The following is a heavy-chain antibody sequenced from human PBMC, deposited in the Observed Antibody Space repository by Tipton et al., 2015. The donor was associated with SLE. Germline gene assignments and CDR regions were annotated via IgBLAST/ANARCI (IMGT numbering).Heavy chain of an antibody. J-gene: IGHJ4*02. CDR2: MYYSGST. Sequence: GLVKPSETLSLTCTVSGGSISRYYWSWIRQPPGKGLEWIGYMYYSGSTNYNPSLKSRVTISVDTSKNQFSLRLNSVTAADTAVYFCARVDTYYGIDYWGQGTLVTVSS. CDR1: GGSISRYY. V-gene: IGHV4-59*12. CDR3: ARVDTYYGIDY. D-gene: IGHD4-17*01.